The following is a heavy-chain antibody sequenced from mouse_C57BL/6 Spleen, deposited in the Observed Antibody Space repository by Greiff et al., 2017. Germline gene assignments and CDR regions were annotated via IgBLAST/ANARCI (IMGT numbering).Heavy chain of an antibody. CDR1: GYTFTSYW. J-gene: IGHJ2*01. Sequence: VQLQQPGAELVKPGASVKLSCKASGYTFTSYWMPWVKQRPGQGLEWIGEIDPSDSYTNYNQKFKGKATLTVDTASSTAYMQLSSLTSEDSAVYCCAVISTKTDYWGQGTTLTVSS. CDR2: IDPSDSYT. V-gene: IGHV1-50*01. D-gene: IGHD1-1*01. CDR3: AVISTKTDY.